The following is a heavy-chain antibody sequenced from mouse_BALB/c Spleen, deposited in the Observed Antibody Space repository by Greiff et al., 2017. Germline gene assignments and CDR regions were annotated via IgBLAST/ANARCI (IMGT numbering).Heavy chain of an antibody. Sequence: EQLQESGPQLVRPGASVKISCKASGYSFTSYWMHWVKQRPGQGLEWIGMIDPSDSETRLNQKFKDKATLTVDKSSSTAYMQLSSPTSEDSAVYYCAREGVYYDYDVGFAYWGQGTLVTVSA. J-gene: IGHJ3*01. CDR3: AREGVYYDYDVGFAY. CDR1: GYSFTSYW. V-gene: IGHV1S126*01. D-gene: IGHD2-4*01. CDR2: IDPSDSET.